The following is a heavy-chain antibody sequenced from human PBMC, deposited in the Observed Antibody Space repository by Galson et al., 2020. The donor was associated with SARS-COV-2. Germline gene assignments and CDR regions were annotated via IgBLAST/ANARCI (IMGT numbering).Heavy chain of an antibody. J-gene: IGHJ6*02. D-gene: IGHD1-26*01. Sequence: GGSLRLSCVVSGFTFNIYRMTWVRQAPGKGLEWVSAIRSSSNYIYYADSRKARFTITRDNTKNSLYRQMNSLRAVDTAVYYCASEASWARFGLYVWGQGTTGTV. CDR2: IRSSSNYI. CDR1: GFTFNIYR. V-gene: IGHV3-21*01. CDR3: ASEASWARFGLYV.